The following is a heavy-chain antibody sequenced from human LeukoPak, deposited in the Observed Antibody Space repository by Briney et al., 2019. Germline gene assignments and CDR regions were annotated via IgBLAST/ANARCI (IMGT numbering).Heavy chain of an antibody. CDR3: ARVGLVGATARKYYFDY. Sequence: GGSLRLSCAASGFTVSSNYMSWVRQAPGKGLEYVSAISSNGGSTYYANSVKGRFTISRDNSKNTLYLQMGSLRSEDTAVYYCARVGLVGATARKYYFDYWGQGTLVTVSS. D-gene: IGHD1-26*01. CDR2: ISSNGGST. CDR1: GFTVSSNY. V-gene: IGHV3-64*01. J-gene: IGHJ4*02.